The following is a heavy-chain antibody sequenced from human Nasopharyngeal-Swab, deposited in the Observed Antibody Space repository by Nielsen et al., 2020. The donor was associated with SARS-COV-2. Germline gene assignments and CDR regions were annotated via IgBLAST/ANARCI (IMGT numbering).Heavy chain of an antibody. V-gene: IGHV3-23*01. CDR2: ISGSGGST. D-gene: IGHD6-19*01. Sequence: GGSLRLSCAASGFTFSSYAMSWVRQAPGKALEWVSAISGSGGSTYYADSVKGRFTISRDNSKNTLYLQMNSLRAEDTAVYYCAKDLPFERIAVAGTAFDYWGQGTLVTVSS. J-gene: IGHJ4*02. CDR3: AKDLPFERIAVAGTAFDY. CDR1: GFTFSSYA.